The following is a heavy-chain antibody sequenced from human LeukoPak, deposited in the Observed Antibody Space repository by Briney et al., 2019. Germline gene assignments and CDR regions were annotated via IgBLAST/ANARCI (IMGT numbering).Heavy chain of an antibody. J-gene: IGHJ6*02. V-gene: IGHV3-48*03. CDR2: ISDSGGTI. CDR1: GFISSSYE. CDR3: GRGSDGRGGTYYYYYAMDV. D-gene: IGHD2-15*01. Sequence: GGSLRLSCAASGFISSSYEMNWVRQAPGKGPEWVSYISDSGGTIYYADSVKGRFTISRDDAKNSLFLQMDSLRAEDTAVYYCGRGSDGRGGTYYYYYAMDVWGQGTTVTVSS.